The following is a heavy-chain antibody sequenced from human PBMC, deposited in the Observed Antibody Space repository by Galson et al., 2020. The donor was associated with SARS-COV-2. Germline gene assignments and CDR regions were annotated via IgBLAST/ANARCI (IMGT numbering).Heavy chain of an antibody. V-gene: IGHV3-21*01. CDR1: GFTFSSYS. Sequence: GGSLRLSCAASGFTFSSYSMNWVRQAPGKGLEWVSSISSSSSYIYYADSVKGRFTISRDNAKNSLYLQMNSLRAEDTAVYYCARDPYYYDSSGYYDDFDYWGQGTLVTVSS. CDR2: ISSSSSYI. CDR3: ARDPYYYDSSGYYDDFDY. D-gene: IGHD3-22*01. J-gene: IGHJ4*02.